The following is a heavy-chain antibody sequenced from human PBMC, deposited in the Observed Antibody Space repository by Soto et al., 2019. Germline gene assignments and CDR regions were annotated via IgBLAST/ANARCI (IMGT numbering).Heavy chain of an antibody. CDR2: INHSGST. CDR3: ARGSRVLMVYAKARYGMDV. CDR1: GGSFSGYY. Sequence: SETLSLTCAVYGGSFSGYYWSWIRQPPGKVLEWIGEINHSGSTNYNPSLKSRVTISVDTSKNQFSLKLSSVAAADTAVYYCARGSRVLMVYAKARYGMDVWGQGTTVNVSS. V-gene: IGHV4-34*01. D-gene: IGHD2-8*01. J-gene: IGHJ6*02.